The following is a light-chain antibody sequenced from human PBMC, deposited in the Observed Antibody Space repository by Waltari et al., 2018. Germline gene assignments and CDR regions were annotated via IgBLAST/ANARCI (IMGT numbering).Light chain of an antibody. CDR3: QQSFSIPFT. CDR2: AAS. CDR1: QTINYY. J-gene: IGKJ3*01. V-gene: IGKV1-39*01. Sequence: DIQVTQSPPSLSASVGDRVNITCRASQTINYYLNWYQQKPGRAPKLLIYAASRLQSGVPSRFSGSGSGADFTLTISSIQSEDYASYYCQQSFSIPFTFGPGTKVDLK.